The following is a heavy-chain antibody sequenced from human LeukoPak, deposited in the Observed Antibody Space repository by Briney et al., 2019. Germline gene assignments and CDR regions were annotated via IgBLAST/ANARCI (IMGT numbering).Heavy chain of an antibody. D-gene: IGHD4-11*01. CDR3: ARTTTTFDD. CDR1: GGSINSYY. Sequence: PSETLSLTCTVSGGSINSYYWSWIRRPPGKGLEWIGYVSDTGSTNYNPSLKSRVTISVDTSKNQFYLKLTSVTAADTAVYYCARTTTTFDDWGHGTLVTVSS. V-gene: IGHV4-59*01. CDR2: VSDTGST. J-gene: IGHJ4*01.